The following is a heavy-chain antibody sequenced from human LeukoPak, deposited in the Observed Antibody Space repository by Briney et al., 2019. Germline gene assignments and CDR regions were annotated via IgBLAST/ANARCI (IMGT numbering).Heavy chain of an antibody. CDR2: IRYDGSNK. CDR1: GFTFSSYG. Sequence: GGSLRLSCAASGFTFSSYGMHWVRQAPGKGLEWVAFIRYDGSNKYYADSVKGRFTISRDNSKNTLYLQMNSLRAEDTAVYYCAKGVYSGYVGLETDVWGKGTTVTVSS. V-gene: IGHV3-30*02. CDR3: AKGVYSGYVGLETDV. J-gene: IGHJ6*04. D-gene: IGHD5-12*01.